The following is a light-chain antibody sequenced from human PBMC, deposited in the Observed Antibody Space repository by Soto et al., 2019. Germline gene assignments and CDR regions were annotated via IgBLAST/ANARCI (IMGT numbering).Light chain of an antibody. Sequence: DIQMTQSPSTLSASIGDRVTITCRASQSVDSWLAWYRQQPGKAPKLLIYKASSLQTGVPSRFSGSGSGTEFTLTISSLQPDDFATYYCQHYNDYSRVFGQGTKVEIK. CDR1: QSVDSW. J-gene: IGKJ1*01. CDR3: QHYNDYSRV. CDR2: KAS. V-gene: IGKV1-5*03.